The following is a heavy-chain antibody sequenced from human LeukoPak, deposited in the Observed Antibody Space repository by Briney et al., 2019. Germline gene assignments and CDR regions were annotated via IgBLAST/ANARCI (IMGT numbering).Heavy chain of an antibody. Sequence: GGSLRLSCAASGFIVSSNYMNWVRQAPGKGLEWVSVIYTGGNTYYADSVKGRFTISRDNSKNTLYLQMHSLRAEDTAVYYCARGATTVTTRSAFDYWGQGTLVTVSS. CDR1: GFIVSSNY. D-gene: IGHD4-17*01. CDR3: ARGATTVTTRSAFDY. CDR2: IYTGGNT. V-gene: IGHV3-53*01. J-gene: IGHJ4*02.